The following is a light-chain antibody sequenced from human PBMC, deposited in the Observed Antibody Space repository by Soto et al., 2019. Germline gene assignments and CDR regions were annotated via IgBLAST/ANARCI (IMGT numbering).Light chain of an antibody. Sequence: ALTQPASVSGSPGQSITISCTGTSSDVGTYNYVSWYQLHPGKAPKLMVYEVSNRPSGVSNRFSGSKSGNTASLTISGLQAEDEADYHCSSYTSSSTYVFGTGTKVTVL. V-gene: IGLV2-14*01. CDR1: SSDVGTYNY. CDR2: EVS. CDR3: SSYTSSSTYV. J-gene: IGLJ1*01.